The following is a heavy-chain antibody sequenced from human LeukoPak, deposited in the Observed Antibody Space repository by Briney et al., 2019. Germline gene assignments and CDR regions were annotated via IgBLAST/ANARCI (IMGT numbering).Heavy chain of an antibody. J-gene: IGHJ4*02. CDR2: IYYSGST. CDR3: ARGHGLRY. Sequence: PSETLSLTCTVSGGSISSHYWSWVRQPPGKGLEWIGYIYYSGSTNYNPSLKSRVTISVDTSKNQFSLKLSSVTAADTAVYYCARGHGLRYWGQGTLVTVSS. V-gene: IGHV4-59*11. CDR1: GGSISSHY. D-gene: IGHD5-24*01.